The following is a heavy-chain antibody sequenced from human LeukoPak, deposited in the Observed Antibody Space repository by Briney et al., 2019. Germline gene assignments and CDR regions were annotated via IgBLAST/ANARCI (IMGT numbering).Heavy chain of an antibody. CDR1: GVAFSNYA. V-gene: IGHV3-7*03. J-gene: IGHJ4*02. Sequence: PGGSLRLSCAASGVAFSNYAMSWVRQAPGKGLEWVANIKNDGAVKNYVDSVKGRFTISRDNAKNSLYLQMNSLRAEDTAVYYCAKDSYSKGDFWGQGVLVTVSS. CDR3: AKDSYSKGDF. CDR2: IKNDGAVK. D-gene: IGHD6-13*01.